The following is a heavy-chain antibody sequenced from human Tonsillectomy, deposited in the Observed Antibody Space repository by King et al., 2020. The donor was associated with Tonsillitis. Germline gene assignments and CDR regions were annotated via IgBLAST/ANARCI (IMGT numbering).Heavy chain of an antibody. J-gene: IGHJ2*01. CDR1: AYTFTSYW. D-gene: IGHD1-26*01. V-gene: IGHV5-51*01. Sequence: VQLVESGAEVKKPGESLRISCKGSAYTFTSYWIGWVRQMPGKGLEWMGIIYPGDSDTRYTPSFQGQVTMSADKSISTAYLQWSSLNASDTAMYYCARQAVGATYGHWYFDLWGRGTLVTVSS. CDR2: IYPGDSDT. CDR3: ARQAVGATYGHWYFDL.